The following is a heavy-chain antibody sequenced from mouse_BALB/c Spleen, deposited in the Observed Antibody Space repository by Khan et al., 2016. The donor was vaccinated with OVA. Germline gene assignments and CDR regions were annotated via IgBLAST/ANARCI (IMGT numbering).Heavy chain of an antibody. D-gene: IGHD1-1*01. Sequence: VQLQQSGPELVKPGASVKISCKASGYSFTGYFMNWVMQSHGKSLEWIGRINPHIGETLYNQKFKGKATLTVDESSRTAHMELRSLASEDSAVDYCARKNGSDVDYWGQGTTLTVSS. CDR3: ARKNGSDVDY. J-gene: IGHJ2*01. CDR1: GYSFTGYF. V-gene: IGHV1-20*02. CDR2: INPHIGET.